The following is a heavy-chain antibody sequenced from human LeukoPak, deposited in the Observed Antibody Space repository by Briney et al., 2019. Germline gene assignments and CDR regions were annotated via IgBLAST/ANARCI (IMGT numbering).Heavy chain of an antibody. CDR3: ARAPFTYDSSGDSFDI. Sequence: PGGSLRLSCAASGFTVSSNYMSWVRQAPGKGLEWVSVIYSGGSTYYADSAKGRFTVSRDNSKNTLYLQMNSLRAEDTAVYYCARAPFTYDSSGDSFDIWGQGTMVTVSS. CDR1: GFTVSSNY. J-gene: IGHJ3*02. D-gene: IGHD3-22*01. V-gene: IGHV3-66*01. CDR2: IYSGGST.